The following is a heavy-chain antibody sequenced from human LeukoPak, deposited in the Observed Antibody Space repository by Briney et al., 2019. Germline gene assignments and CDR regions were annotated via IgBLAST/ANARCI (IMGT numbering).Heavy chain of an antibody. V-gene: IGHV3-15*01. CDR3: TTGPWFGYDY. J-gene: IGHJ4*02. CDR2: IRTKTDGGTT. CDR1: GFTFSGAW. D-gene: IGHD3-10*01. Sequence: GGSLRLSCAASGFTFSGAWMGWVRQAPGKGLEWVGRIRTKTDGGTTDYAAPVKGRFTISRDDSRNTLYLQMNSLKTEDTAVYFCTTGPWFGYDYWGQGTLVTVSS.